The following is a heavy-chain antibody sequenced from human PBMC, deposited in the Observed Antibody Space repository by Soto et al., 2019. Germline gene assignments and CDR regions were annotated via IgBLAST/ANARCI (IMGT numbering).Heavy chain of an antibody. CDR1: GYTFTSYG. CDR3: ARVLLTGYYEGRDYYGMDV. J-gene: IGHJ6*02. CDR2: ITIYNGNT. V-gene: IGHV1-18*01. D-gene: IGHD3-9*01. Sequence: QVQLVQSGGEVKKPGASVKVSCKASGYTFTSYGISWVRQAPGQGLEWMGWITIYNGNTNYAQILQGRVTMTTDTSTSTAYMELRSLRSDDTAMYYCARVLLTGYYEGRDYYGMDVWGQGTTVTVSS.